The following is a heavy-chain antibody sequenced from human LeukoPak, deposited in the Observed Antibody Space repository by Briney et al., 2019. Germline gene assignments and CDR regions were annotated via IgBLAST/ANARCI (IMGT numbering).Heavy chain of an antibody. CDR1: GFTLSNYW. CDR3: ARSRYCTNGICSYFDY. Sequence: GGSLRLSCAASGFTLSNYWMSWVRQAPGKGLEWVANIKQDGSEKYHGDSVKGRFTISRDNAKNSLYPQMNSLRAEDTAVYYCARSRYCTNGICSYFDYWGQGILVTVSS. D-gene: IGHD2-8*01. V-gene: IGHV3-7*03. CDR2: IKQDGSEK. J-gene: IGHJ4*02.